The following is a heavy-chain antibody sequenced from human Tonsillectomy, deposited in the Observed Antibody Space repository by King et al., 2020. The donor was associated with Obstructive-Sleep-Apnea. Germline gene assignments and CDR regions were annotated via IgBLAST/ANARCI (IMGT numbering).Heavy chain of an antibody. Sequence: QLVQSGAEVKKPGASVKVSCKASGYTFTGYYMHWVRQAPGQGLEWMGWINPNSGGTNYAQKFQGRVTMTRVTSISTAYMELSRLSSDDTAVYYCASGGPRTQGGEEYYYYGMDVWGQGTTVTVSS. V-gene: IGHV1-2*02. CDR1: GYTFTGYY. CDR2: INPNSGGT. D-gene: IGHD3-16*01. CDR3: ASGGPRTQGGEEYYYYGMDV. J-gene: IGHJ6*02.